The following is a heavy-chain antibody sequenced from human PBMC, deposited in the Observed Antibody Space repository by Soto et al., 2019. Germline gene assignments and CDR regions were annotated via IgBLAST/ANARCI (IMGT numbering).Heavy chain of an antibody. J-gene: IGHJ4*02. V-gene: IGHV3-30*03. Sequence: SLRLSCAASGFSFSYYAMHWVRQAPGKGLEWVAVISYDGSNEYYADSVKGRFTISRDNSKNTLYLQMNSLRAEDTAVYYCARVWDIVVVVAATDFDYWGQGTLVTVSS. D-gene: IGHD2-15*01. CDR3: ARVWDIVVVVAATDFDY. CDR1: GFSFSYYA. CDR2: ISYDGSNE.